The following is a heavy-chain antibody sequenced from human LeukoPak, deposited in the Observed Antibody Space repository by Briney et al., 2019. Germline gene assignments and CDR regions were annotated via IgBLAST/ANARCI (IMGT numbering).Heavy chain of an antibody. CDR3: AKQFGGGWYYYDSSGSGSFDI. J-gene: IGHJ3*02. D-gene: IGHD3-22*01. CDR1: GFTFSSYA. Sequence: GGSLRLSCAASGFTFSSYAMSWVRQAPGKGLEWVSAISGSGGSTYYADSVKGRFTISRDNSKNTLYLQMNSLRAEDTAVYYRAKQFGGGWYYYDSSGSGSFDIWGQGTMVTVSS. CDR2: ISGSGGST. V-gene: IGHV3-23*01.